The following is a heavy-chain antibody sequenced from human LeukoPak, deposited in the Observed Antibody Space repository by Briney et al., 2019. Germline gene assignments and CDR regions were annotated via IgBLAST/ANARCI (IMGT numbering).Heavy chain of an antibody. CDR1: GDSFSSYS. J-gene: IGHJ4*02. CDR3: TRVSFVLSMVRGPSGGGFDY. V-gene: IGHV3-49*03. Sequence: LSLTCTVSGDSFSSYSWSWIRQPPGKGLEWVGLIRSRAYGGTTEYAASVRGRFTISRDDSKNIAYLQMNSLKTEDTAVYYCTRVSFVLSMVRGPSGGGFDYWGQGTLVTVSS. CDR2: IRSRAYGGTT. D-gene: IGHD3-10*01.